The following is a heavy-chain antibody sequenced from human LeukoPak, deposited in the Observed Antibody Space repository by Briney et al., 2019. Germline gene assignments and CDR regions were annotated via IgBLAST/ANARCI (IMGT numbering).Heavy chain of an antibody. D-gene: IGHD2-2*01. CDR1: KFTFSHYK. CDR2: ISDDGTTK. CDR3: AHGSMYQLDY. Sequence: PGGSLRLSCEASKFTFSHYKMNWVRQAPGKGLEWVSYISDDGTTKYYADSVKGRFTISRDNAKNTLYLQMNSLRAEDTAVYYCAHGSMYQLDYWGQGTLVTVSS. J-gene: IGHJ4*02. V-gene: IGHV3-48*01.